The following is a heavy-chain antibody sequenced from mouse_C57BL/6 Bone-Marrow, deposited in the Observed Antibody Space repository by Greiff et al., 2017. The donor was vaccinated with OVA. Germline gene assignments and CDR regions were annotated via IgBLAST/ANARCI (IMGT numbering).Heavy chain of an antibody. V-gene: IGHV5-12*01. CDR2: ISNGGGSN. CDR3: AREIFMDY. Sequence: EVQGVESGGGLVQPGGSLKLSCAASGFTFSDYYMYWVRQTPEKSLEWVAYISNGGGSNYYPDTVKGRFTISRDNAKNTLYLQMSRLKSEDTAMYYCAREIFMDYWGQGTSVTVSS. J-gene: IGHJ4*01. CDR1: GFTFSDYY.